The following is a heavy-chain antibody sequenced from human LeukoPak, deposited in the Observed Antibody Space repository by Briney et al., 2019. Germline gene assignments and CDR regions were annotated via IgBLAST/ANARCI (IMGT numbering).Heavy chain of an antibody. CDR1: GFTFSSYW. CDR3: ARGSVMITFGG. V-gene: IGHV3-74*01. J-gene: IGHJ4*01. D-gene: IGHD3-16*01. Sequence: GGSLRLSCAASGFTFSSYWMHWVRQAPGKGLVWVSRINTDGSTTTYADSVKGRFTISRADAKNTLYLQMNSLRAEETAVYYCARGSVMITFGGGGQGTLVTVSS. CDR2: INTDGSTT.